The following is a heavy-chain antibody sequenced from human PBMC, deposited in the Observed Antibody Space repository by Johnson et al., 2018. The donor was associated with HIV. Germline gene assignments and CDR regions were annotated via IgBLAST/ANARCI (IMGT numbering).Heavy chain of an antibody. D-gene: IGHD2-15*01. CDR3: AKERACSPGGAFDI. Sequence: VQLVESGGGLVQPGGSLRLSCAGSGFTFSDYWMKWVRQAPGKGLEWVAKIKQDGSETYYVDPVKGRFTISRDNSKNTLYLQMKSLRAEDTAVYYCAKERACSPGGAFDIWGQGTMVTVSS. CDR2: IKQDGSET. J-gene: IGHJ3*02. CDR1: GFTFSDYW. V-gene: IGHV3-7*01.